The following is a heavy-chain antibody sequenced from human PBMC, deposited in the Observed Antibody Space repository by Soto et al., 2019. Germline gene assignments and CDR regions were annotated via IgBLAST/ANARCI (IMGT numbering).Heavy chain of an antibody. CDR3: ARGGGSTFNWFDP. D-gene: IGHD2-15*01. J-gene: IGHJ5*02. Sequence: QLQLQESGPGLVKPSETLSLTCTVSGGSISSFNYFWVWIRQPPGKGLEWIGSLYYSGNTYYNPSLQSRVTISVDTSKKQCTLTLRSVTAADTAVYYCARGGGSTFNWFDPWGQGTLVTVSP. V-gene: IGHV4-39*01. CDR1: GGSISSFNYF. CDR2: LYYSGNT.